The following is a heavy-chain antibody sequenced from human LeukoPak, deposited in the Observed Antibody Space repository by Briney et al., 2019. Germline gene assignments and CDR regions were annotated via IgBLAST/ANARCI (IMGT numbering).Heavy chain of an antibody. CDR2: INHSGST. D-gene: IGHD3-16*02. V-gene: IGHV4-34*01. CDR1: GGSFIGYY. Sequence: PSETLSLTCAVYGGSFIGYYWSWIRQPPGKGLEWIGEINHSGSTNYNPSLKSRVTISVDTSKNQFSLKLSSVTAADTAVYYCARETRLPVWGSYRYTSIDYWGQGTLVTVSS. J-gene: IGHJ4*02. CDR3: ARETRLPVWGSYRYTSIDY.